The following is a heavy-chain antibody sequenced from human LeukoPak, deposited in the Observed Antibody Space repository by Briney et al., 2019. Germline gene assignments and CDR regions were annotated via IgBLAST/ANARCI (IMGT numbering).Heavy chain of an antibody. V-gene: IGHV3-23*01. CDR3: ARDGSGSYYPPYYGMDV. CDR1: GFTFRSHA. Sequence: PGGSLRLSCAASGFTFRSHAMSWVRQAPGKGLEWVSAISGSGGSTYYADSVKGRFTISRDNSKNSLYLQMNSLRAEDTAVYYCARDGSGSYYPPYYGMDVWGQGNAVTVSS. CDR2: ISGSGGST. J-gene: IGHJ6*02. D-gene: IGHD3-10*01.